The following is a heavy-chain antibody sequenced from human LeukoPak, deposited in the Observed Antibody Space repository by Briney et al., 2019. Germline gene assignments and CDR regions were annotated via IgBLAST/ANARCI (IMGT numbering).Heavy chain of an antibody. CDR2: ISAHNANT. CDR3: ARGRSGYSRDAFDI. J-gene: IGHJ3*02. Sequence: SGNVSCKASRYTFTSYVVSWVRQAPGPGLEWLGWISAHNANTNYTQNLQGRVTMTTDTFTSTAYMELTSLRSDDTAVYYCARGRSGYSRDAFDIWGQGTMVTVSS. CDR1: RYTFTSYV. V-gene: IGHV1-18*04. D-gene: IGHD3-9*01.